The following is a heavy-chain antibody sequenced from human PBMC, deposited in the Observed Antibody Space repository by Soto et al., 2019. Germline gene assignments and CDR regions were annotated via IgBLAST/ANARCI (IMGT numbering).Heavy chain of an antibody. J-gene: IGHJ4*01. V-gene: IGHV3-48*01. CDR3: VGGVVGNNWYYSDF. Sequence: GGSLRLSCAASGFTISSNYMSWVRQAPGKGLEWVSYIDASSSTIYYADSVKGRFTISRDNAKKSVYLQMNSLRVEDTAVYYCVGGVVGNNWYYSDFWGQGTLVTVSS. CDR1: GFTISSNY. CDR2: IDASSSTI. D-gene: IGHD1-1*01.